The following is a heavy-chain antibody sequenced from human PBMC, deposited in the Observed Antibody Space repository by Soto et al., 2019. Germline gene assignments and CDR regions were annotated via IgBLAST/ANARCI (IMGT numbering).Heavy chain of an antibody. V-gene: IGHV4-59*01. CDR3: ARSDGEKWLVQFDY. D-gene: IGHD6-19*01. CDR2: IYFTGST. CDR1: GGSISNYY. J-gene: IGHJ4*02. Sequence: SETLSLTCTVSGGSISNYYWSWIRQPPGKGLEWIGYIYFTGSTNYNPSLKSRVTISVDTSKNQFSLKLRSVTAADTAVYYCARSDGEKWLVQFDYWGQGALVTVSS.